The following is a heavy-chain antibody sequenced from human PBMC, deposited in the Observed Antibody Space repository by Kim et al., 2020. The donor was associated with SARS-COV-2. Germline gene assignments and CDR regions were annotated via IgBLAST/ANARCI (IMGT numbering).Heavy chain of an antibody. CDR3: ARDPGYSYGIFDY. Sequence: SETLSLTCTVSGGSISGGSFYWSWIRQHPVKGLEWIGYIYYSGRTYYNPSLKSRITISLDTSPNQFSLKLSSVTAADTAVYFCARDPGYSYGIFDYWGQGTLVTVSS. V-gene: IGHV4-31*03. J-gene: IGHJ4*02. CDR1: GGSISGGSFY. CDR2: IYYSGRT. D-gene: IGHD5-18*01.